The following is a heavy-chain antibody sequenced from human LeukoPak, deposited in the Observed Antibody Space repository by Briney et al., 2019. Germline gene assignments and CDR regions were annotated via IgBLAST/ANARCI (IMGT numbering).Heavy chain of an antibody. CDR3: ARTYERGNAYYFDY. J-gene: IGHJ4*02. CDR2: IYHSGST. CDR1: GDSLSRYY. V-gene: IGHV4-59*12. D-gene: IGHD1-1*01. Sequence: SETLSLTCTVSGDSLSRYYWSWIRQPPGKGLEWIGYIYHSGSTYYNPSLKSRVTISVDRSKNQFSLKLSSVTAADTAVYYCARTYERGNAYYFDYWGQGTLVTVSS.